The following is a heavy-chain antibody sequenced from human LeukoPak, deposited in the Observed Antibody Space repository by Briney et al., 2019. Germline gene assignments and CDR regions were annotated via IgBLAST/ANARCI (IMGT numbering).Heavy chain of an antibody. V-gene: IGHV3-74*01. D-gene: IGHD6-6*01. J-gene: IGHJ4*02. CDR3: ARVGGSSDFDY. CDR1: GFTFSSYY. Sequence: GGSLRLSCAASGFTFSSYYIHWVCQAPGKGLVWVSRINTDGSSTAYADSVKGRFTISRDNAENTLYLQMNSLRAEDTAVYFCARVGGSSDFDYWGQGTLVTVSS. CDR2: INTDGSST.